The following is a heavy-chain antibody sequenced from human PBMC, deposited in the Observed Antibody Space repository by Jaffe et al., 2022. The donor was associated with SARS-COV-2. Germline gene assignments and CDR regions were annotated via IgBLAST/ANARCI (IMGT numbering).Heavy chain of an antibody. Sequence: QVQLQQWGAGLLKPSETLSLTCVVYGGSFSGYYWSWIRQPPGKGLEWIGEINHSGSTNYNPSLKSRVTISVDTSKNQFSLKLSSVTAADTAVYYCAGRAATTYYMDVWGKGTTVTASS. V-gene: IGHV4-34*01. CDR2: INHSGST. CDR3: AGRAATTYYMDV. J-gene: IGHJ6*03. CDR1: GGSFSGYY. D-gene: IGHD1-26*01.